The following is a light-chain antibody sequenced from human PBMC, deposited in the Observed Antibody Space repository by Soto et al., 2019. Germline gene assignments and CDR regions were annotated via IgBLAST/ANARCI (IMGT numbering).Light chain of an antibody. Sequence: DIQMTQSPSSLSASVGDRVTITCRASQTINSYLNWYQQKPGQAPKLLMYAASSLQSGVPSRFITSGSGTDFTLTISTLQLEGFATDDCHQSYSTPHTCRQGTELVI. CDR2: AAS. CDR3: HQSYSTPHT. V-gene: IGKV1-39*01. CDR1: QTINSY. J-gene: IGKJ2*01.